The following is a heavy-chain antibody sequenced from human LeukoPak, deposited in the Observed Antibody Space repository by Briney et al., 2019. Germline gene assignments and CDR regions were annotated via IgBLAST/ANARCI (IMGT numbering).Heavy chain of an antibody. CDR1: GYTFTSYY. J-gene: IGHJ4*02. CDR3: ARASAYSGYSYGPQEDFDY. V-gene: IGHV1-46*01. CDR2: INPSGGST. Sequence: GASVKVSCKASGYTFTSYYMHWVRQAPGQGLEWMGIINPSGGSTSYAQKFQGRVTMTRDTSTSTVYVELSSLRSEDTAVYYCARASAYSGYSYGPQEDFDYWGQGTLVTVSS. D-gene: IGHD5-18*01.